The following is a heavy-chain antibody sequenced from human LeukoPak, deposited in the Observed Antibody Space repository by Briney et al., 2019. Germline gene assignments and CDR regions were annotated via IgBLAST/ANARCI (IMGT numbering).Heavy chain of an antibody. D-gene: IGHD2-2*01. V-gene: IGHV3-7*01. Sequence: GGSLRLSCAASGFTFSSYAMSWVRQAPGKGLEWVANIKQDGSEKYYVDSVKGRFTISRDNAKNSLYLQMNSLRAEDTAVYYCARGALDIVVVPAYAFDIWGQGTMVTVSS. CDR3: ARGALDIVVVPAYAFDI. J-gene: IGHJ3*02. CDR1: GFTFSSYA. CDR2: IKQDGSEK.